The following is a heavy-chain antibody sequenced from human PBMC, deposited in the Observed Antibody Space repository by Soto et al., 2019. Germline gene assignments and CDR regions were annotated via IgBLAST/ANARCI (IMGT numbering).Heavy chain of an antibody. CDR1: GGSISSYY. D-gene: IGHD1-26*01. CDR2: IYYSGST. CDR3: ARNSVTYYDFDS. J-gene: IGHJ4*02. Sequence: PSETLSLTCTVSGGSISSYYWSWIRQPLGKGVEWIGYIYYSGSTNYNPSLKSRVTISVDTSNNQFSLTLTSVTAEDMAVYYCARNSVTYYDFDSWGQETLVTVS. V-gene: IGHV4-59*08.